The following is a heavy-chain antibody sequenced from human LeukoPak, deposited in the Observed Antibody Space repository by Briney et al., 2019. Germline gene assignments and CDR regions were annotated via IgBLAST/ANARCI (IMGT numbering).Heavy chain of an antibody. D-gene: IGHD3-10*01. Sequence: GGSLRLSCAASGFTFSSYAMSWDRQAPGKGLEWVSAISGSGGSTYYADSVKGRFTISRDNSKNTLYLQMNSLRAEDTAVYYCAKEGSGSYYQLAPFDYWGQGTLVTVSS. CDR3: AKEGSGSYYQLAPFDY. CDR2: ISGSGGST. V-gene: IGHV3-23*01. J-gene: IGHJ4*02. CDR1: GFTFSSYA.